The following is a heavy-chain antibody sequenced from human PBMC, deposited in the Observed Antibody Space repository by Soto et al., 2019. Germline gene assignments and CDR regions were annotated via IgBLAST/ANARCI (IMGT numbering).Heavy chain of an antibody. D-gene: IGHD2-21*01. CDR2: IYYSGPT. J-gene: IGHJ6*02. CDR1: GASISSGGYY. CDR3: AASCVGCGGFNYYGMDV. Sequence: QVQLQESGPGLVKPSQTLSLTCSVSGASISSGGYYWNWIRQHPGKGLEWIGYIYYSGPTYYTPSLNSRVTISVDTSKNQSSLKLSSVTAADTAVYYCAASCVGCGGFNYYGMDVWGQGTTVTVSS. V-gene: IGHV4-31*03.